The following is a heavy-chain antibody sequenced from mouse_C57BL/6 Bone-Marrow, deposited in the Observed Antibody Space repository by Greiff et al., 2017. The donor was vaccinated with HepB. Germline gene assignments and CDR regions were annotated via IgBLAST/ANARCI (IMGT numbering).Heavy chain of an antibody. CDR3: ARRQGIYYYGSSKDWYFDV. Sequence: VKLMESGPELVKPGASVKISCKASGYAFSSSWMNWVKQRPGKGLEWIGRIYPGDGDTNYNGKFKGKATLTADKSSSTAYMQLSSLTSEDSAVYFCARRQGIYYYGSSKDWYFDVWGTGTTVTVSS. V-gene: IGHV1-82*01. CDR1: GYAFSSSW. J-gene: IGHJ1*03. CDR2: IYPGDGDT. D-gene: IGHD1-1*01.